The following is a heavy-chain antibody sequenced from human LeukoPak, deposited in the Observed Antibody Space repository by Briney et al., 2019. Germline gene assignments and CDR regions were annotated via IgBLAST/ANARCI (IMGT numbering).Heavy chain of an antibody. CDR3: ATYRQVLLPFES. CDR1: GFTFSSYW. J-gene: IGHJ4*02. CDR2: TSSDGSDK. V-gene: IGHV3-30*03. Sequence: GGSLRLSCAASGFTFSSYWMSWVRQAPGKGLEWVSVISSVTSSDGSDKNYAESVRGRVTISRDNSKNTLYLEMNSLRAEDTAIYYCATYRQVLLPFESWGQGTLVTVSS. D-gene: IGHD2-8*02.